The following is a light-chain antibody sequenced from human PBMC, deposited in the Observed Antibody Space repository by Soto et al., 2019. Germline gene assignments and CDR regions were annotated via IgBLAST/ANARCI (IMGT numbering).Light chain of an antibody. V-gene: IGKV1-5*03. J-gene: IGKJ1*01. CDR2: EVS. CDR3: QHYSGDRAT. CDR1: QSINKW. Sequence: DILLTQSPSTLSASVGDRVTISCRASQSINKWLAWYQHKPGKAPNLLIYEVSTLHSGVPSRFSGSGSGTEFTLTIGSLRPDDFATYYCQHYSGDRATFGQGTKVDIK.